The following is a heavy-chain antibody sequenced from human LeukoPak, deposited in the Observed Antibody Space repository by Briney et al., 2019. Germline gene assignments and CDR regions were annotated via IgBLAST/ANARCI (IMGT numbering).Heavy chain of an antibody. CDR3: ARGVGYCGDGDCYYYYYYMDV. D-gene: IGHD2-21*02. J-gene: IGHJ6*03. CDR1: GGSFSGYY. V-gene: IGHV4-34*01. CDR2: INHSGST. Sequence: PSETLSLTCAVYGGSFSGYYWSWIRQPPGKGLEWIGKINHSGSTNYNPSLKSRVTISVDTSKNLFSLKPSSVTAADTAVYYCARGVGYCGDGDCYYYYYYMDVWGKGTTVTVSS.